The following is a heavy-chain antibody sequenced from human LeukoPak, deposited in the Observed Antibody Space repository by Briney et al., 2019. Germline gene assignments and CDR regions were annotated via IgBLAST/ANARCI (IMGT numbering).Heavy chain of an antibody. Sequence: ASVKVSCKASGYTFTSYDINWVRQATGQGLEWMGWMNPNSGNTGYAQKFQGRVTMTRNTSISTAYMELSSLRSEDTAVYYLAKVRVAYNWFDPWGQGTLVTVSS. D-gene: IGHD2-15*01. CDR2: MNPNSGNT. J-gene: IGHJ5*02. CDR1: GYTFTSYD. CDR3: AKVRVAYNWFDP. V-gene: IGHV1-8*01.